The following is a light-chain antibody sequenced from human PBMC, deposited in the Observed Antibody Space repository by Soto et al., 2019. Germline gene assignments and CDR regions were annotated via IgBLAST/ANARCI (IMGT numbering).Light chain of an antibody. V-gene: IGKV3-15*01. J-gene: IGKJ1*01. CDR1: QSVSSN. CDR2: GAS. CDR3: QQYNNWPLWT. Sequence: EIVMTQSPATLSVSPGERATLSCRASQSVSSNLDWYQQKPGQAPRLLIYGASTRATGIPARFSGSGSGTEFTLTNSSLQSEDFAVYYCQQYNNWPLWTFGQGTKVEIK.